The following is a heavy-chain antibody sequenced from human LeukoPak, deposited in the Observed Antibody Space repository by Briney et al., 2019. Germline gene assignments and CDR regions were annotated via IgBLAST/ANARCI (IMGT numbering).Heavy chain of an antibody. V-gene: IGHV3-33*01. CDR1: GFTFSIYG. Sequence: GGSLRLSCAASGFTFSIYGMHWVRQAPGKGLEWVAVIWYDGSNKYYADSVKGRFTISRDNSKNTLYLQMNSLRAEDTAVYYCARVTYYYDSSGYALNYWGQGTLVTVSS. D-gene: IGHD3-22*01. J-gene: IGHJ4*02. CDR3: ARVTYYYDSSGYALNY. CDR2: IWYDGSNK.